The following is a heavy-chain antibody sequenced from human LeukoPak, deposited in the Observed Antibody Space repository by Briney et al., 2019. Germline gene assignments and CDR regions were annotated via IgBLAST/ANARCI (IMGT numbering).Heavy chain of an antibody. J-gene: IGHJ4*02. Sequence: PGGSLRLSCTASGFIFSSYWMSWVRQAPGKGLEWVANMKYDGSEIYYVDSVKGRFTISGDNAKNSVYLEMDSLRVDDTAVYYCAKSPLEYCSSASCFLYFDSWGQGTLVTVSS. CDR2: MKYDGSEI. D-gene: IGHD2-15*01. CDR1: GFIFSSYW. CDR3: AKSPLEYCSSASCFLYFDS. V-gene: IGHV3-7*01.